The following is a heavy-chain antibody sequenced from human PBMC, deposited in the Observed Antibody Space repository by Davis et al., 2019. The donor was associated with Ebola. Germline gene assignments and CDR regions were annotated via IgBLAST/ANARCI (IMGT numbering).Heavy chain of an antibody. V-gene: IGHV4-59*01. Sequence: PSETLSLTCTVSGGSINYSYWSWIRQPPGQGLEWIGSVYYSGTTLYNPSPKSRVTMSVDTSKSQFSLRLTSLTAADTAMYYCAKAQYCTSTTCYDRFDPWGQGTLVSVTS. J-gene: IGHJ5*02. CDR1: GGSINYSY. D-gene: IGHD2-2*01. CDR3: AKAQYCTSTTCYDRFDP. CDR2: VYYSGTT.